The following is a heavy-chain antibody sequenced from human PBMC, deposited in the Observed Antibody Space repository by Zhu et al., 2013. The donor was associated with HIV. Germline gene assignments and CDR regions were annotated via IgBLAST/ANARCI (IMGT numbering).Heavy chain of an antibody. Sequence: QVQLVQSGAEVKKPGASVKVSCKASNYTFSNYGISWVRQAPGQGLEWMGWISADNGNTNYAQKFQGRVTLTRDTSTSTAFLELRSLRSDDTAIYYCARDLTDYYDSSGYYEISLDYWGHGTLVTVSS. CDR1: NYTFSNYG. V-gene: IGHV1-18*01. J-gene: IGHJ4*01. CDR3: ARDLTDYYDSSGYYEISLDY. CDR2: ISADNGNT. D-gene: IGHD3-22*01.